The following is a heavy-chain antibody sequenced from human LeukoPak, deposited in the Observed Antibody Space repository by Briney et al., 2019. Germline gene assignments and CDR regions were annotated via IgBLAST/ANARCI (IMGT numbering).Heavy chain of an antibody. D-gene: IGHD3-3*01. CDR1: GFTFSSYA. CDR2: ISGSGGST. CDR3: AKARYYDFWRTPFDP. V-gene: IGHV3-23*01. Sequence: GGSLRLSCAASGFTFSSYAMSWVRQAPGKGLEWVSAISGSGGSTYYADSVKGRFTISRDNSKNTLYLQMNSLRAEDTAVYYCAKARYYDFWRTPFDPWGQGTLVTVSS. J-gene: IGHJ5*02.